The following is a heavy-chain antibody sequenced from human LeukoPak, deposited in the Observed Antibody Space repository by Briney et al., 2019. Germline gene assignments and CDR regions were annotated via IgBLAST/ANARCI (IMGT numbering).Heavy chain of an antibody. V-gene: IGHV3-30*18. Sequence: GGSLRLSCAASGFTFSSYGMHWVRQAPGKGLEWVAVISYDGSNKYYADSVKGRFTISRGNSKNTLYLQMNSLRAEDTAVYYCAKDLSGTVLDYWGQGTLVTVSS. CDR1: GFTFSSYG. CDR2: ISYDGSNK. D-gene: IGHD1-1*01. J-gene: IGHJ4*02. CDR3: AKDLSGTVLDY.